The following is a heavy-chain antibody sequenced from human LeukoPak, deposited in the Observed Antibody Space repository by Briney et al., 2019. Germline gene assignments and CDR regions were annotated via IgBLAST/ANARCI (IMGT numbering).Heavy chain of an antibody. D-gene: IGHD5-18*01. CDR3: ARGQNSYGSDY. J-gene: IGHJ4*02. Sequence: ASVKVSCKASGYTFTSYDIHWVRQATGQGLEWTGWMNPNSGNTGYAQKFQGRVTITRNTSISTAYMELSSLRSEDTAVYYCARGQNSYGSDYWGQGTLVTVSS. CDR2: MNPNSGNT. V-gene: IGHV1-8*03. CDR1: GYTFTSYD.